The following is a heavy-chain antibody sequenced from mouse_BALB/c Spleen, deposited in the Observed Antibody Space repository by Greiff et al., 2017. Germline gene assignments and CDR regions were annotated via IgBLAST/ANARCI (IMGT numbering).Heavy chain of an antibody. CDR3: ARGGLRRVYYAMDY. V-gene: IGHV5-6-3*01. J-gene: IGHJ4*01. CDR2: INSNGGST. D-gene: IGHD2-4*01. Sequence: VKLVESGGGLVQPGGSLKLSCAASGFTFSSYGMSWVRQTPDKRLELVATINSNGGSTYYPDSVKGRFTISRDNAKNTLYLQMSSLKSEDTAMYYCARGGLRRVYYAMDYWGQGTSVTVSS. CDR1: GFTFSSYG.